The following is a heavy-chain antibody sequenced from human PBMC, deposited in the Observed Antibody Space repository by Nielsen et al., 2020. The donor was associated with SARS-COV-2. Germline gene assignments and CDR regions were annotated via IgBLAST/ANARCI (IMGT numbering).Heavy chain of an antibody. CDR3: ARDKARYDFWYYDY. CDR2: ISYDGSNK. D-gene: IGHD3-3*01. CDR1: GFTFSSYG. V-gene: IGHV3-33*05. J-gene: IGHJ4*02. Sequence: GESLKISCAASGFTFSSYGMHWVRQAPGKGLEWVAVISYDGSNKYYADSVKGRFTISRDNSKNTLYLQMNSLRAEDTAVYYCARDKARYDFWYYDYWGQGTLVTVSS.